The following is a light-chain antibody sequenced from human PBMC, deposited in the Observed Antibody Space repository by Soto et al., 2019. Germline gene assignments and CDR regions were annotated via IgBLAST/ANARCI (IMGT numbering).Light chain of an antibody. CDR2: SAS. V-gene: IGKV1-39*01. CDR3: QQSSSTPHT. J-gene: IGKJ2*01. CDR1: QAINTY. Sequence: DIQMTQSPSSLSASLGDRVTITCRASQAINTYLHWFQQRPGGAPKLLIYSASSLQTGVPPRFSGSGSETHFTLTISSLQAEDFATYYCQQSSSTPHTFGQGTIVEIK.